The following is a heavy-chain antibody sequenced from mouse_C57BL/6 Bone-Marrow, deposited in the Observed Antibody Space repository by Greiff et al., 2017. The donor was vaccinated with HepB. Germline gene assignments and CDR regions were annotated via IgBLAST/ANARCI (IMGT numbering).Heavy chain of an antibody. J-gene: IGHJ3*01. CDR3: TRDDYDLSWFAY. D-gene: IGHD2-4*01. Sequence: EVQLQQSGTVLARPGASVKMSCKTSDYTFTSYWMHWVKQRPGQGLEWIGAIYPGNSDTSYNQKFKGKAKLTAVTSASTAYMELSSLTNEDSAVYYCTRDDYDLSWFAYWGQGTLVTVSA. CDR1: DYTFTSYW. V-gene: IGHV1-5*01. CDR2: IYPGNSDT.